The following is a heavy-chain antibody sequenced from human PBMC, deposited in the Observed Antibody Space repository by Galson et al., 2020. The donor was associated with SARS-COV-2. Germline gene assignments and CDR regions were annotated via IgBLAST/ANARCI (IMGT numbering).Heavy chain of an antibody. D-gene: IGHD3-16*01. Sequence: SETLSLTCSVSGDSISSGSSYWSWIRQPAGKRLEWIGRMYTSGSTKYNPSLKSRVTISIDTSKNQLSLNLSSVTAADTAVYYCAKFSGWGDYWGQGTLVTVSS. CDR1: GDSISSGSSY. V-gene: IGHV4-61*02. CDR2: MYTSGST. J-gene: IGHJ4*02. CDR3: AKFSGWGDY.